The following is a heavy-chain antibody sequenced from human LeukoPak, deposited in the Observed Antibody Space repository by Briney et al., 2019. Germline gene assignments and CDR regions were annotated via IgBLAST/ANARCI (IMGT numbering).Heavy chain of an antibody. V-gene: IGHV4-59*01. D-gene: IGHD5-24*01. CDR2: IYYSGST. CDR1: GGSFSGYY. Sequence: SETLSLTCAVYGGSFSGYYWSWIRQPPGKGLEWIGYIYYSGSTNYNPSLKSRVTISVDTSKNQFSLKLSSVTAADTAVYYCARDGYNLLYAFDIWGQGTMVTVSS. J-gene: IGHJ3*02. CDR3: ARDGYNLLYAFDI.